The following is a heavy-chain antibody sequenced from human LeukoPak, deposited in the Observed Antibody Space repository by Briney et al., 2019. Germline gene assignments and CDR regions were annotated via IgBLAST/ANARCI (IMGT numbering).Heavy chain of an antibody. Sequence: GGSLRLSCVASGFTFSSYSMNWVRQAPGKGLEWLSYISSSSSTIYHADSVKGRFTISRDNAKNSLYLQMNSLRAEDTAVYYCARGNYDFWSGYDDAFDVWGQGTMVTVSS. V-gene: IGHV3-48*01. CDR1: GFTFSSYS. J-gene: IGHJ3*01. CDR2: ISSSSSTI. CDR3: ARGNYDFWSGYDDAFDV. D-gene: IGHD3-3*01.